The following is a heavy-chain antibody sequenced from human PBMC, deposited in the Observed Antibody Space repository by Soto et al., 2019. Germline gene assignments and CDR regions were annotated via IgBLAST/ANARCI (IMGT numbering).Heavy chain of an antibody. D-gene: IGHD1-26*01. Sequence: PSETLSLTCTASGGSISSGGYYWSWIRQHPGKGLEWIGYIYYSGSTYYNPSLKSRVTISVDTSKNQFSLKLSSVTAADTAVYYCARGPWDIRPLPSGFDYWGQGTLVTVSS. CDR1: GGSISSGGYY. CDR3: ARGPWDIRPLPSGFDY. V-gene: IGHV4-31*03. J-gene: IGHJ4*02. CDR2: IYYSGST.